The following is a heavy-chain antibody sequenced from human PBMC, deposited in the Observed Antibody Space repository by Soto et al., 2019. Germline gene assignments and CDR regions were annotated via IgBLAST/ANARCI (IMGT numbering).Heavy chain of an antibody. Sequence: ASVKVSCKASGYTFTSYGISWVRQAPGQGLEWMGWISAYNGNTNYAQKLQGRVTMTTDTSTSTAYMELRSLRSDDTAVYYCARRSRNWNYDPVGMGVWGQGTTVTGSS. V-gene: IGHV1-18*04. J-gene: IGHJ6*02. CDR1: GYTFTSYG. CDR3: ARRSRNWNYDPVGMGV. D-gene: IGHD1-7*01. CDR2: ISAYNGNT.